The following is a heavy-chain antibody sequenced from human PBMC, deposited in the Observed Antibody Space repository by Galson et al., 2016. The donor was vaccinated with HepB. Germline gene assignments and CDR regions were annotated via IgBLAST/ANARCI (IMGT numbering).Heavy chain of an antibody. D-gene: IGHD4-11*01. J-gene: IGHJ4*02. Sequence: SLRLSCAASGFAFSVYGMTWVRQAPRKGLEWVAAISTSGGSTDYADSVKGRFTISSDNSKNMLYLQMNSLRVEDTALYYCAKGTTRLGDNWGQGILVTVSS. CDR3: AKGTTRLGDN. CDR1: GFAFSVYG. V-gene: IGHV3-23*01. CDR2: ISTSGGST.